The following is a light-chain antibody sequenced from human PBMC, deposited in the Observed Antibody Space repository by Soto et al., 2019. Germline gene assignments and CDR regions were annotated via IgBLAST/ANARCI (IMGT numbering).Light chain of an antibody. CDR3: LQTYNLPRT. V-gene: IGKV1-39*01. J-gene: IGKJ1*01. CDR2: GAS. CDR1: LNIGDS. Sequence: GDRVTSTCLASLNIGDSLSWFQQKAGKPPTQLIYGASALQSGVPVRFSGSASGTDFTLTIRNMQREDFATYYCLQTYNLPRTFGQGTKVDIK.